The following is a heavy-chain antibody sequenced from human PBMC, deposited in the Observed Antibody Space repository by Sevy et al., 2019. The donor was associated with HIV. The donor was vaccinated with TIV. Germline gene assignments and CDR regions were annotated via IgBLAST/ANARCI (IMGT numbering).Heavy chain of an antibody. Sequence: GGSLRLSCAASGFTFSSYAMSWVRQAPGNGLEWVSAISGSGGSTYYEDSVKGRFTISRDNSKNTLYLQMNSLRAEDTAVYYCAKLLHYYDSSGYYHTSYYFDYWGQGTLVTVSS. CDR3: AKLLHYYDSSGYYHTSYYFDY. CDR1: GFTFSSYA. CDR2: ISGSGGST. V-gene: IGHV3-23*01. J-gene: IGHJ4*02. D-gene: IGHD3-22*01.